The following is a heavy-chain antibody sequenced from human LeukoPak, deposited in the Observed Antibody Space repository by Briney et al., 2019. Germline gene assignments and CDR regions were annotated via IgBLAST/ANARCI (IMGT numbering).Heavy chain of an antibody. V-gene: IGHV3-23*01. CDR2: ISGGGSTT. Sequence: GGSLRLSCAASGFTFSNHWMHWVRQVPGKGLEWVSVISGGGSTTYYADSVKGRFTISRDNSKNTLYLQMNGLRADDTAIYYCAKVSIAAADTLRNYDYWGQGTLVTVSS. J-gene: IGHJ4*02. D-gene: IGHD6-13*01. CDR1: GFTFSNHW. CDR3: AKVSIAAADTLRNYDY.